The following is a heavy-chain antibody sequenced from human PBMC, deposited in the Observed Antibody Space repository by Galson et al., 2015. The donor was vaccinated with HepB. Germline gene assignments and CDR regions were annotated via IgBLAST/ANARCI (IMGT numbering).Heavy chain of an antibody. CDR2: ISVSGDIT. CDR3: AKVAILGATPHYFDY. D-gene: IGHD3-16*01. Sequence: ALRLSCAASGFTFTRYAISWVRQAPGKGLDGVSSISVSGDITYYGDSVKGRFTFSRDNSKNTVFLQMHTLRAEDTAVYYCAKVAILGATPHYFDYLGQGTLVTVSS. V-gene: IGHV3-23*01. CDR1: GFTFTRYA. J-gene: IGHJ4*02.